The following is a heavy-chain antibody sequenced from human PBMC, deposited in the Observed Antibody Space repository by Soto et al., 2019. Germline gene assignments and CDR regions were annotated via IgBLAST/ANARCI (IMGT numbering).Heavy chain of an antibody. CDR1: GFALSTTGVG. Sequence: SGPTLVNPTQTLTLTCTFSGFALSTTGVGVGWIRQPPGKALEWLALIYWDDDKRYSPSLNSRLTITKDTSKNQVVLTMTNMDPVDTATYYCAHRFYGSRSFYNGLNYFDFWGQGTPVTVSS. J-gene: IGHJ4*02. V-gene: IGHV2-5*02. CDR3: AHRFYGSRSFYNGLNYFDF. CDR2: IYWDDDK. D-gene: IGHD3-10*01.